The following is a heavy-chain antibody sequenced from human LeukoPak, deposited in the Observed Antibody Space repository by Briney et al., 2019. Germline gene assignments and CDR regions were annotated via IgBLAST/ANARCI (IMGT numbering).Heavy chain of an antibody. CDR2: ISGSGGST. CDR3: AKVGGPYEYYFDY. CDR1: GFTISRNY. J-gene: IGHJ4*03. Sequence: PGGSLRLSCAASGFTISRNYMSWVRQAPGKGLEWVSAISGSGGSTYYADSVKGRFTISRDNSKNTLYLQMNSLRAEDTAVYYCAKVGGPYEYYFDYWGQGTTVTVSS. D-gene: IGHD3-10*01. V-gene: IGHV3-23*01.